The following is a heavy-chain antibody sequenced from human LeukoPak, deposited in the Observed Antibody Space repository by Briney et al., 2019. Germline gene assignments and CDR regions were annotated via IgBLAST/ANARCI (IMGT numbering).Heavy chain of an antibody. CDR3: ARGGNRFGGFYFDY. J-gene: IGHJ4*02. Sequence: SETLFLTCTVYADSLSSGGHYWAWIRQLPGKGLESIGFIHHSGSSRHNPSLKDRVAISVDASRKQFALRLSSVTAADTAIYYCARGGNRFGGFYFDYWGQGIQVIVSS. D-gene: IGHD3-10*01. CDR1: ADSLSSGGHY. CDR2: IHHSGSS. V-gene: IGHV4-31*03.